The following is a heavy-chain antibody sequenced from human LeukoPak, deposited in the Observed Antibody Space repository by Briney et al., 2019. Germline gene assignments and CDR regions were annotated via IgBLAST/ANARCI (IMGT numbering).Heavy chain of an antibody. V-gene: IGHV4-34*01. CDR3: ASLVVVIKGRDY. Sequence: PSETLSLTCAVYGGSFSGYYWSWIRQPPGKGLEWSGEINHSGSTNYNPSLESRVTISVDTSKNQFSLKLSSVTAADTAVYYCASLVVVIKGRDYWGQGTLVTVSS. D-gene: IGHD3-22*01. J-gene: IGHJ4*02. CDR1: GGSFSGYY. CDR2: INHSGST.